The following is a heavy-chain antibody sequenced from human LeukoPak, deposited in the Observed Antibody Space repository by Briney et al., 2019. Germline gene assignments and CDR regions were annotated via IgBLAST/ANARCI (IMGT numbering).Heavy chain of an antibody. D-gene: IGHD6-13*01. J-gene: IGHJ4*02. CDR1: GFTFSSYS. Sequence: PGGSLRLSCAASGFTFSSYSMNWVRQAPGKGLEWVSSISSSSSYIYYADSMKGRFTISRDNAKKSLYLQMNSLRAEDTAVYYCARDSPPRIYSSSWTNLKPTSSKWNYWGQGTLVTVSS. CDR2: ISSSSSYI. V-gene: IGHV3-21*01. CDR3: ARDSPPRIYSSSWTNLKPTSSKWNY.